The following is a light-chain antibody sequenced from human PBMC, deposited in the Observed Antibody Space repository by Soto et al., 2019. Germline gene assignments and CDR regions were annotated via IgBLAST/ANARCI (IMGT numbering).Light chain of an antibody. CDR1: QSISNW. CDR2: DAS. Sequence: DIQMTQSPSTLPASVGDTVTITCRASQSISNWLAWYQQKPGKAPKLLIYDASSLESGVPSTFSGSGSGTEFTLTISGLQPDDFATYSCQQYKTYSGTFGQGTKVDIK. J-gene: IGKJ1*01. CDR3: QQYKTYSGT. V-gene: IGKV1-5*01.